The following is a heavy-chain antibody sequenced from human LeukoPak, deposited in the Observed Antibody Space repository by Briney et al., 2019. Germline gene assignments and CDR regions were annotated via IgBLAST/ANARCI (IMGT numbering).Heavy chain of an antibody. D-gene: IGHD4-17*01. Sequence: SETLNLTCAVYGGSFSGYYWSWIRQPPGKGLEWIGEINHSGSINYNPSLKSRVTISVDTSNNQFSLKLRSVTAADTAVYYCARTPMYSDEDWGQGTLV. CDR1: GGSFSGYY. CDR3: ARTPMYSDED. CDR2: INHSGSI. V-gene: IGHV4-34*01. J-gene: IGHJ4*02.